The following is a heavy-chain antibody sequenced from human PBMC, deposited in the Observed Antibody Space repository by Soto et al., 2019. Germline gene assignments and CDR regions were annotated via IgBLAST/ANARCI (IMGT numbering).Heavy chain of an antibody. J-gene: IGHJ4*02. CDR3: AKGSRMWTPDY. CDR2: IAPGNGNT. D-gene: IGHD2-21*01. V-gene: IGHV1-3*01. CDR1: GYTFTDSA. Sequence: GASVKVSCKASGYTFTDSAIHWVRQAPGQSLELLGWIAPGNGNTKYSQKFQGRVTITRDTSATTSYMEVSSLRSEDTAVYYCAKGSRMWTPDYWGQGTLVTVSS.